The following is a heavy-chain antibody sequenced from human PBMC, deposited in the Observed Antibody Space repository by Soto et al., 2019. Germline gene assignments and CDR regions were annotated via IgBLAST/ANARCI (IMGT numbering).Heavy chain of an antibody. CDR3: ARDSRLPHYYYYMDV. Sequence: GGSLRLSCAASGFTFSSYAMHWVRQAPGKGLEYVSAINSNGDNIYYANSVKGRFTISRDNSKNTLYLQMGSLRAEDMAVYYCARDSRLPHYYYYMDVWGKGTTVTVSS. D-gene: IGHD2-15*01. CDR2: INSNGDNI. CDR1: GFTFSSYA. V-gene: IGHV3-64*01. J-gene: IGHJ6*03.